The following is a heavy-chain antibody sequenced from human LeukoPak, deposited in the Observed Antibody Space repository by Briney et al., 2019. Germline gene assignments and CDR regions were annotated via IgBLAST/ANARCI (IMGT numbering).Heavy chain of an antibody. D-gene: IGHD3-3*01. J-gene: IGHJ3*02. V-gene: IGHV4-34*01. CDR3: AGTMGITIFGVVSDAFDI. Sequence: SETLSLTCAVYGGSFSGYYWSWIRQPPGKGLEWIGEINHSGSTNYNPSLKSRVTISVDTSKNQFSLKLSSVTAADTAVYYCAGTMGITIFGVVSDAFDIWGQGTMVTVSS. CDR1: GGSFSGYY. CDR2: INHSGST.